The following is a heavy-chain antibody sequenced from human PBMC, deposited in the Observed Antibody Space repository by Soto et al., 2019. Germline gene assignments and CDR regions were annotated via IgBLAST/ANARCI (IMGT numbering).Heavy chain of an antibody. CDR2: IIPIFGTA. D-gene: IGHD2-2*01. Sequence: QVQLVQSGAEVKKPGSSVKVSCKASGGTFSSYAISWVRQAPGQGLEWMGGIIPIFGTANYAQKFQGRGTITADKSTSKAYMELSRLRSEDTAVYYCARAPLPAATYGMDVWGQGTTVTVSS. CDR3: ARAPLPAATYGMDV. J-gene: IGHJ6*02. CDR1: GGTFSSYA. V-gene: IGHV1-69*06.